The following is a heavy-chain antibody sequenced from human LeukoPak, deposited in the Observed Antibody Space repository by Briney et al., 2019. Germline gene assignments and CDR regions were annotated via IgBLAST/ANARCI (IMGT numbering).Heavy chain of an antibody. V-gene: IGHV3-30*04. Sequence: QSGGSLRLSCAASGFTFSNYAMHWARQAPGKGLEWVAVISSDGNYKYYADSVKGRFTISRDNSKNTLNLQMDSLRADDTAVYYCVRDFPGYASDYWGQGTLVTVSS. D-gene: IGHD2-15*01. J-gene: IGHJ4*02. CDR2: ISSDGNYK. CDR1: GFTFSNYA. CDR3: VRDFPGYASDY.